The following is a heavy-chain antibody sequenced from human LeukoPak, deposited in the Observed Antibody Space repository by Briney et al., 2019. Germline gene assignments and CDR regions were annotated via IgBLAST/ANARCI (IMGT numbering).Heavy chain of an antibody. CDR2: IYSGGST. CDR3: ARDVAVAGMDWFDP. CDR1: GFTVSSYY. J-gene: IGHJ5*02. D-gene: IGHD6-19*01. Sequence: PGGSLRLSCAGSGFTVSSYYMSWVRQAPGKGLEWVSVIYSGGSTYYADSVKGRFTISRDNSKNTLYLQMNSLRAEDTAVYYCARDVAVAGMDWFDPWGQGTLVTVSS. V-gene: IGHV3-66*01.